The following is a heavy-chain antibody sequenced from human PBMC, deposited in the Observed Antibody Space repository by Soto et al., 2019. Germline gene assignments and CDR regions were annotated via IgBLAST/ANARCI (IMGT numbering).Heavy chain of an antibody. CDR3: ARGLNNGRWYDAD. CDR2: ISGSGGST. D-gene: IGHD6-13*01. V-gene: IGHV3-23*01. Sequence: GGSLRLSCAASGFTFSSYAMSRVRQAPGKGLEWVSAISGSGGSTYYADSVKGRFTISRDNSKNTVFLQMNNLRAEDTAVYYCARGLNNGRWYDADWGQGTLVTV. CDR1: GFTFSSYA. J-gene: IGHJ1*01.